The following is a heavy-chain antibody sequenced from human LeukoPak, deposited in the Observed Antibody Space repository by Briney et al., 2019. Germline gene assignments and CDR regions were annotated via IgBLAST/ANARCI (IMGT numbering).Heavy chain of an antibody. CDR2: ISAYNGNT. J-gene: IGHJ4*02. CDR1: GYTFTSYG. V-gene: IGHV1-18*01. CDR3: ARDFFHGHCSGLTCFLRDS. Sequence: ASVKVSCKASGYTFTSYGITWVRQAPGQGLEWMGWISAYNGNTNYAQKFQGRLTMTTDTSTNTAYMELRSLRPDDTAVYYCARDFFHGHCSGLTCFLRDSWGQGSLVTVSS. D-gene: IGHD2-15*01.